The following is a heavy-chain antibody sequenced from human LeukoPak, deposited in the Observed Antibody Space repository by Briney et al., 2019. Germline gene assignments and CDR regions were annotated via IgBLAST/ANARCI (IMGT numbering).Heavy chain of an antibody. V-gene: IGHV1-2*06. CDR2: INPNSGGT. CDR1: GYTFTGYY. D-gene: IGHD3-22*01. CDR3: ARGSYYYDSSGYTHDY. J-gene: IGHJ4*02. Sequence: GASVTVSCTASGYTFTGYYMHWVRQAPGQGLEWMGRINPNSGGTNYAQKFQGRVTMTRDTSISTAYMELSRLRSDDTAVYYCARGSYYYDSSGYTHDYWGQGTLVTVSS.